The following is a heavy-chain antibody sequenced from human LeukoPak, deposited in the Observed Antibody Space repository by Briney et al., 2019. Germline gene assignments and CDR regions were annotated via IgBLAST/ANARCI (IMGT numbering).Heavy chain of an antibody. CDR2: INSVGGTT. CDR1: RFTFNSYG. V-gene: IGHV3-48*03. CDR3: AREDDWYYEDY. D-gene: IGHD3-3*01. Sequence: GGSLRLSCAASRFTFNSYGMNWFRQVPGKGLEWISYINSVGGTTFYADSVKGRFTITRDNAKNSLYLQMNSLRAEDTAIYFCAREDDWYYEDYWGQGTLVTVSS. J-gene: IGHJ4*02.